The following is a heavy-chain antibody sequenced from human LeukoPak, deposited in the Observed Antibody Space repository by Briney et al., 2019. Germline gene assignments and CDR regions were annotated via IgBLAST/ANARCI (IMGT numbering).Heavy chain of an antibody. J-gene: IGHJ3*02. CDR3: ARDSSSSDGAFDI. CDR2: IYYSGST. V-gene: IGHV4-59*01. D-gene: IGHD3-22*01. Sequence: SETLSLTCTVSGGSISSYYWSWIRQPRGKGLEWIGYIYYSGSTNYNPSLKSRVTISVDTSKNQFSLKLSSVTAADTAVYYCARDSSSSDGAFDIWGQGTMVTVSS. CDR1: GGSISSYY.